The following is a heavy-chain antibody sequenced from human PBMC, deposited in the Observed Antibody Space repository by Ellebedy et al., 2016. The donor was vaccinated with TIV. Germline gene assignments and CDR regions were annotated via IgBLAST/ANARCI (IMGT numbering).Heavy chain of an antibody. V-gene: IGHV4-59*08. J-gene: IGHJ6*02. CDR1: GGSISSYY. CDR3: ARILDSSSWYRYYYYGMDV. CDR2: IYYSGST. D-gene: IGHD6-13*01. Sequence: MPSETLSLTCTVSGGSISSYYWSWIRQPPGKGLEWIGYIYYSGSTNYNPSLKSRVTISVDTSKNQFSLKLSSVTAADTAVYYCARILDSSSWYRYYYYGMDVWGQGTTVTVSS.